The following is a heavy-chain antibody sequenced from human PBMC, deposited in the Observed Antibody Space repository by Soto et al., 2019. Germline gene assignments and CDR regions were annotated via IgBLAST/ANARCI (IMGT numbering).Heavy chain of an antibody. CDR3: ASLGRHG. V-gene: IGHV3-7*01. CDR2: IKQDGSEK. J-gene: IGHJ6*02. D-gene: IGHD3-16*01. CDR1: GFSFSSYG. Sequence: VQLVESGGGVVQPGRSLRLSCAASGFSFSSYGMHWVRQAPGKGLEWVANIKQDGSEKNYVDSVKGRFTISRDNAKNSLYLQMNSLRAEDTAVYYCASLGRHGWGQGTTVTVSS.